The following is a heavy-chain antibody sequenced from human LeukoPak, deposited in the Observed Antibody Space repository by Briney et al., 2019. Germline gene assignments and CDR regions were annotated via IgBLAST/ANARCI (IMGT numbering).Heavy chain of an antibody. V-gene: IGHV3-30*02. Sequence: GGSLRLSCAASGFTFSSYGMHWVRQAPGKGLEWVAFIRYDGSNKYYADSVKGRFTISRDNSKNTLYLQMNSLRAEDTAVYYCAQGGYYDILTGPAGYWGQGTLVTVSS. D-gene: IGHD3-9*01. CDR3: AQGGYYDILTGPAGY. CDR2: IRYDGSNK. CDR1: GFTFSSYG. J-gene: IGHJ4*02.